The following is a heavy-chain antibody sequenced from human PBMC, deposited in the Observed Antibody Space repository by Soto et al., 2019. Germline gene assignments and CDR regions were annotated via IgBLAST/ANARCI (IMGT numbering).Heavy chain of an antibody. CDR2: ISGSGGST. D-gene: IGHD1-26*01. Sequence: EVQLLESGGGLVQPGGSLRLSCAASGFTFSSYAMSWVRQAPGKGLEWVSAISGSGGSTYYADSVKGRFTISRDNSKNTLYLQMNSLRAEDTAVYYCAKDRGTWELLNPGYGYWGQGTLVTVSS. J-gene: IGHJ4*02. V-gene: IGHV3-23*01. CDR3: AKDRGTWELLNPGYGY. CDR1: GFTFSSYA.